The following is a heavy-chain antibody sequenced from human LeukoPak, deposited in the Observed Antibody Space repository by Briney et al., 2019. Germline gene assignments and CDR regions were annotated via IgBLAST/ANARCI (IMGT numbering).Heavy chain of an antibody. Sequence: SETLSLTCTVSGGSISVYYCTWIRQSPGKGLEWIGYISYRGTTNYNPSLKSRVTISEGTSKNQFSLRLTSLTAADTAVYYCAGAFYGFGSKNYYYYYRDVGGKGTRAPVP. CDR1: GGSISVYY. J-gene: IGHJ6*03. CDR2: ISYRGTT. CDR3: AGAFYGFGSKNYYYYYRDV. V-gene: IGHV4-59*01. D-gene: IGHD3-10*01.